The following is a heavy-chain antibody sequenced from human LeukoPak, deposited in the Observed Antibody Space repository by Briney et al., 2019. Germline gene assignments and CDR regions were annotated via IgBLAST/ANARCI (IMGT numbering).Heavy chain of an antibody. Sequence: ASVNVSCKTSGYTFTPYAITWVRQAPGQGLEWMGWISTYNGDTNYAQRIQGRVIMTTDSSTTTVYMELTSLRSDDTAVYYCAREVGARDFDFWGQGTMVTVSS. CDR2: ISTYNGDT. J-gene: IGHJ3*01. D-gene: IGHD1-26*01. V-gene: IGHV1-18*01. CDR1: GYTFTPYA. CDR3: AREVGARDFDF.